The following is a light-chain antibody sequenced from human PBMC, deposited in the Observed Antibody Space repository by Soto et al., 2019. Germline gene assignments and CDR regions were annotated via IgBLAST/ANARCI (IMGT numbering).Light chain of an antibody. CDR3: SSYTSSSTVV. CDR1: SSDVGGYNY. V-gene: IGLV2-14*01. CDR2: DVS. Sequence: QYALTQPASVSGSPGQSITISWTGTSSDVGGYNYVSWYQQHPGKAPKLMIYDVSNRPSGVSNRFSGSKSGNTASLTISGLQAEDEADYYCSSYTSSSTVVFGGGTQLTVL. J-gene: IGLJ2*01.